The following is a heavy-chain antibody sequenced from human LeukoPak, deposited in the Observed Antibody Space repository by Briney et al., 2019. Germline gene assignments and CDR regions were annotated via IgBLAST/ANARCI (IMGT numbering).Heavy chain of an antibody. J-gene: IGHJ4*02. Sequence: SETLSLTCTVSGGSISSSSYYWGWIRQPPGKGLEWIGSIYYSGSTYYNPSLKSRVTISVDTSKNQFSLKLSSVTAADTAVYCCARQRYSGSYYDYWGQGTLVTVSS. D-gene: IGHD1-26*01. CDR3: ARQRYSGSYYDY. CDR2: IYYSGST. V-gene: IGHV4-39*01. CDR1: GGSISSSSYY.